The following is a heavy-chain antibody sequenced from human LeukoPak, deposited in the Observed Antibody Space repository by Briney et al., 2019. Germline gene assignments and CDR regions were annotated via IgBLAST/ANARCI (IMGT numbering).Heavy chain of an antibody. D-gene: IGHD3-22*01. J-gene: IGHJ3*02. Sequence: GRSLRLSCAASGFTFDDYAMHWVRQAPGKGLEWVSGISWNSGSIGYADSVKGRLTISRDNAKNSLYLQMNSLRAEDTALYYCANYDSSGYRNAFDIWGQGTMVTVSS. CDR2: ISWNSGSI. CDR3: ANYDSSGYRNAFDI. V-gene: IGHV3-9*01. CDR1: GFTFDDYA.